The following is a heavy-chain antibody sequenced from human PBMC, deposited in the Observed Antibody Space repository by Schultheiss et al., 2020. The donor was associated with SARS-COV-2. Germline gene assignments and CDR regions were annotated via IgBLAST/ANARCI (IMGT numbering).Heavy chain of an antibody. Sequence: GGSLRLSCAASGFTFSNYAMTWVRRAPGKGLEWVAVISYDGSNKYYADSVKGRFTISRDNSKNTLYLQMNSLRAEDTAVYYCAKWDNWFDPWGQGTLVTVSS. J-gene: IGHJ5*02. CDR1: GFTFSNYA. V-gene: IGHV3-30*18. CDR2: ISYDGSNK. CDR3: AKWDNWFDP.